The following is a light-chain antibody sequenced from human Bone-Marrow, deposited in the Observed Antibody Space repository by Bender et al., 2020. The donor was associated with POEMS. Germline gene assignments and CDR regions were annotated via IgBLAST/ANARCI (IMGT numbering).Light chain of an antibody. J-gene: IGLJ2*01. CDR3: SSYTSNSVVV. Sequence: HSALTQPASVSGSPGQSITISCTGTSSDVGGYKYVSWYQQHPGKAPKLIIYDVTDRPSGVSNRFLGSKSANTASLTISGLQAEDEADYYCSSYTSNSVVVFGGGTKVTV. CDR1: SSDVGGYKY. CDR2: DVT. V-gene: IGLV2-14*01.